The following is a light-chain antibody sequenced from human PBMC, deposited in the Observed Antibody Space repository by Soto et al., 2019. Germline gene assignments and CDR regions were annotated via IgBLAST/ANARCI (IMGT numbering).Light chain of an antibody. CDR2: GVS. V-gene: IGKV3-20*01. J-gene: IGKJ1*01. CDR1: QSVPSNF. Sequence: EIVLTQSPGTLSLSPGERATLSCRASQSVPSNFLAWYHQKPGQAPILLIYGVSRRATGIPDRFSGSGSGTDFTLTSSRLEPEDFAVYYCQRYDSSWTVGQGTKVEIK. CDR3: QRYDSSWT.